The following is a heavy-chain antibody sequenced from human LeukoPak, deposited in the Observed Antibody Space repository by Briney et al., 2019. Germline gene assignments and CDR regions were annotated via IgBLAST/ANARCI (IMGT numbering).Heavy chain of an antibody. CDR3: ARLTYYDILTGYYNYFDY. Sequence: SETLSLTCTVSGGSVSSGSYYWSWIRQPPGKGLEWIGYIYYSGSTNYNPSLKSRVTISVDTSKNQFSLKLSSVTAADTAVYYCARLTYYDILTGYYNYFDYWGQGTLVTVSS. CDR1: GGSVSSGSYY. V-gene: IGHV4-61*01. J-gene: IGHJ4*02. CDR2: IYYSGST. D-gene: IGHD3-9*01.